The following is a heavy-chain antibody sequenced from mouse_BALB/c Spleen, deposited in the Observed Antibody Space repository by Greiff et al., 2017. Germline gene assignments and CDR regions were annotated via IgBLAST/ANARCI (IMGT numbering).Heavy chain of an antibody. J-gene: IGHJ4*01. Sequence: DVKLVESGGDLVKPGGSLKLSCAASGFTFSSYGMSWVRQTPDKRLEWVATISSGGSYTYYPDSVKGRFTISRDNAKNTLYLQMSSLKSEDTAMYYCARDGPNYYAMDYWGQGTSVTVSS. CDR2: ISSGGSYT. D-gene: IGHD2-3*01. CDR3: ARDGPNYYAMDY. V-gene: IGHV5-6*02. CDR1: GFTFSSYG.